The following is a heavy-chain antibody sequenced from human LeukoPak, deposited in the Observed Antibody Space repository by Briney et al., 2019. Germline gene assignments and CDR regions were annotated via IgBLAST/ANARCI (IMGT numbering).Heavy chain of an antibody. CDR3: AHYDYGDSPTVDYFDY. J-gene: IGHJ4*02. V-gene: IGHV2-5*02. D-gene: IGHD4-17*01. CDR1: GFSLSTSGVG. Sequence: SGPTLVNPTQTLTLTCTFSGFSLSTSGVGVAWIRQPPGKALEWLALIYWDDDKRCSPSLKSRITITKDTSKNQVVLTMTNMDPVDTATYYCAHYDYGDSPTVDYFDYWGQGALVTVSS. CDR2: IYWDDDK.